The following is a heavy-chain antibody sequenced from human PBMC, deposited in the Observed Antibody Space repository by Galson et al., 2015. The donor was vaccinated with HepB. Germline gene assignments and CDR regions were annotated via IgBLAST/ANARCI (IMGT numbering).Heavy chain of an antibody. CDR3: AKEGTDIVVVPDY. V-gene: IGHV3-30*02. CDR1: GFTFSSYG. D-gene: IGHD2-2*01. Sequence: SLRLSCAASGFTFSSYGMHWVRQAPGKGLEWVAFIRYDGSNKYYADSVKGRFTISRDNSKNTLYLQMNSLRAEDTAVYYCAKEGTDIVVVPDYWGQGTLVTVSS. CDR2: IRYDGSNK. J-gene: IGHJ4*02.